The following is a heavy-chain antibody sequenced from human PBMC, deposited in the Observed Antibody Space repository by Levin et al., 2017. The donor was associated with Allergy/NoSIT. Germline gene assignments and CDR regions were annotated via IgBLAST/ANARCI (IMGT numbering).Heavy chain of an antibody. J-gene: IGHJ4*02. Sequence: SGGSLRLSCAASGFTFSSYWMSWVRQAPGKGLEWVANIKQDGSEKYYVDSVKGRFTISRDNAKNSLYLQMNSLRAEDTAVYYCARDRGGSYYYYFDYWGQGTLVTVSS. CDR2: IKQDGSEK. V-gene: IGHV3-7*01. CDR3: ARDRGGSYYYYFDY. D-gene: IGHD1-26*01. CDR1: GFTFSSYW.